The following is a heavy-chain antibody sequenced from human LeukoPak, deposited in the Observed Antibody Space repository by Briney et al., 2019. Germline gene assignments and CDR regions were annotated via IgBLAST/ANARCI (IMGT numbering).Heavy chain of an antibody. D-gene: IGHD6-25*01. J-gene: IGHJ5*02. V-gene: IGHV5-51*01. CDR3: ARHTAGSGLNWFDP. CDR1: GYIFTSYW. Sequence: PGGSLRLSCKVSGYIFTSYWIGCVRQMPGKGLEWMGIIYPGDSDTRYSPSFQGQVTISADKSISTAYLQWSSLKASDTAMYYRARHTAGSGLNWFDPWGQGTLVTVSS. CDR2: IYPGDSDT.